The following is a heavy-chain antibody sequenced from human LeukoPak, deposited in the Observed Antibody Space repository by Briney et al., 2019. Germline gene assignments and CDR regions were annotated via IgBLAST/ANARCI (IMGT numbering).Heavy chain of an antibody. D-gene: IGHD3-10*01. Sequence: SVKVTCKASGGTFSSYAISWVRQAPGQGLEWMGRIIPILGIANYAQKFQGRVTITADKSTSTAYMELSSLRSEDTAVYYCARVPMVRGTIHDYWGQGTLVTVSS. V-gene: IGHV1-69*04. J-gene: IGHJ4*02. CDR1: GGTFSSYA. CDR3: ARVPMVRGTIHDY. CDR2: IIPILGIA.